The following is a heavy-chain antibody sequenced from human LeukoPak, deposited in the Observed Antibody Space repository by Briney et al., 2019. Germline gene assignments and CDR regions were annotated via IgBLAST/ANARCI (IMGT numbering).Heavy chain of an antibody. CDR1: GFTFSSYW. J-gene: IGHJ4*02. CDR2: TNSDGSST. CDR3: ARVVSSGLHGY. Sequence: GGSLRLSCAASGFTFSSYWMHWVRQAPGKGLVWVSQTNSDGSSTTNADSVKGRSTTSRDNAKNTLYLQMNSLRAEDTAVYYCARVVSSGLHGYWGQGTLVTVSS. D-gene: IGHD3-22*01. V-gene: IGHV3-74*03.